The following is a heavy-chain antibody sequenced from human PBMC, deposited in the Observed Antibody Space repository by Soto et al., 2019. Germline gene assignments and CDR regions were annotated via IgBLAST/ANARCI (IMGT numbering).Heavy chain of an antibody. CDR1: GDSFNDYY. V-gene: IGHV1-2*02. CDR2: INPNGGVT. J-gene: IGHJ5*02. D-gene: IGHD5-18*01. CDR3: ASSAMVNDNWFDP. Sequence: AASVKVSCKTSGDSFNDYYIHWVRQAPGQGLEWMGWINPNGGVTKYAQKFQGRVTVTRDTSIRTVYLELSSLRSDDTAVYYCASSAMVNDNWFDPWGQGTLVTVSS.